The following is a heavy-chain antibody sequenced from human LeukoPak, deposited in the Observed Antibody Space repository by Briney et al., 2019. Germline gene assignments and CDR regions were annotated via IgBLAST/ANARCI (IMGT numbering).Heavy chain of an antibody. CDR3: TGAPRLRASRSGYYFDY. CDR2: IRSKAYGGTT. CDR1: GFTFGDYA. V-gene: IGHV3-49*04. Sequence: GGSLRLSCTASGFTFGDYAMSWVRQAPGKGLEWVGFIRSKAYGGTTEYAASVKGRFTISRDDSKSIAYLQMNSLKTEDTAVYYCTGAPRLRASRSGYYFDYWGQGTLVTVSS. D-gene: IGHD3-3*01. J-gene: IGHJ4*02.